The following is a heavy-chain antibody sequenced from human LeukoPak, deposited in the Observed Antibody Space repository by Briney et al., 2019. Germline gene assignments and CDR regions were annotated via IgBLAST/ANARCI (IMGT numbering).Heavy chain of an antibody. CDR1: GYSFTSNW. CDR3: ARHRYGDYVPDAFDI. CDR2: IYPGDSDT. V-gene: IGHV5-51*01. D-gene: IGHD4-17*01. Sequence: GESLKISCKGSGYSFTSNWIGWVRQMPGKGLEWMGIIYPGDSDTRYSPSFQGQVTISADKSISTAYLQWSSLKASDTAMYYCARHRYGDYVPDAFDIWGQGTMVTVSS. J-gene: IGHJ3*02.